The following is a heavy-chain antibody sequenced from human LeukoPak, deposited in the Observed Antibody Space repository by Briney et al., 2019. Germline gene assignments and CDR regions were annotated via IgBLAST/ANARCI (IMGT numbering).Heavy chain of an antibody. CDR1: GYTFTSYG. CDR2: ISAYNGNT. Sequence: GASVKVSCKASGYTFTSYGISWVRQAPGQGLEWMGWISAYNGNTNYAQKFQGRVTITADKSTSTAYMELSSLRSEDTAVYYCAREEGPGDDYGDYFDYWGQGTLVTVSS. V-gene: IGHV1-18*01. CDR3: AREEGPGDDYGDYFDY. D-gene: IGHD4-17*01. J-gene: IGHJ4*02.